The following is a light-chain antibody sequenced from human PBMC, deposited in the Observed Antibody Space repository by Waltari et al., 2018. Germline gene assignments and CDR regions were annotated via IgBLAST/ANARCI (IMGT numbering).Light chain of an antibody. CDR2: EVS. V-gene: IGLV2-23*02. J-gene: IGLJ1*01. CDR1: TRHVGSANL. Sequence: QSALTQPASVSGSPGPSITVSCTGTTRHVGSANLVSWYQHHPPTAPKLMSYEVSKRPSGVSNRFSGSKSGNTAALTISGRQPEDEADYYCCSYAGANTYVFGSGTKVTVL. CDR3: CSYAGANTYV.